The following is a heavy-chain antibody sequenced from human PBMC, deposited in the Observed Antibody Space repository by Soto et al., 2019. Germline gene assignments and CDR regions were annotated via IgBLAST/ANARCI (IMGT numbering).Heavy chain of an antibody. V-gene: IGHV3-30-3*01. Sequence: QVQLVESGGGVVQPGRSLRLSCAASGFTFSSYAMHWVRQAPGKGLEWVAVISYDGSNKYYADSVKGRFTISRDNSKNTQYLQMNSLRAEDTAVYYCARDGLYSSGWYYYWGQGTLVTVSS. CDR1: GFTFSSYA. D-gene: IGHD6-19*01. CDR3: ARDGLYSSGWYYY. CDR2: ISYDGSNK. J-gene: IGHJ4*02.